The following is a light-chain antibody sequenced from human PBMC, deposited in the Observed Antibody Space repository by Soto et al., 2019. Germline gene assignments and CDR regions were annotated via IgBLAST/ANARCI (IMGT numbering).Light chain of an antibody. J-gene: IGKJ4*01. CDR1: EGNGSW. CDR2: AAS. CDR3: QQASSFPLT. V-gene: IGKV1-12*01. Sequence: IQMTQSPSSVSASVGDTVTITCRVSEGNGSWLAWYHQIPGKAPKLLIYAASSLQSGTPSRFTGRGSGAAFTLTITNLQPEDVGVYHCQQASSFPLTFGGGTKVDIK.